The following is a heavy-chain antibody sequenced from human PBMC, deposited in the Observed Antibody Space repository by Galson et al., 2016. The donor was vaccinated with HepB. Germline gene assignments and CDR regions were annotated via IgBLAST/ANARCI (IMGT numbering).Heavy chain of an antibody. CDR3: AKMGVYTSGWSIHGMDV. CDR1: GFTFSSYA. D-gene: IGHD6-19*01. J-gene: IGHJ6*02. CDR2: ISGIDRGT. V-gene: IGHV3-23*01. Sequence: SLRLSCAASGFTFSSYAMTWVRQAPGKGLEWVSTISGIDRGTYYADSVKGRFTISRDNSKHTVHLHMISLRVEDTAVYYCAKMGVYTSGWSIHGMDVWGQGTTVTVSS.